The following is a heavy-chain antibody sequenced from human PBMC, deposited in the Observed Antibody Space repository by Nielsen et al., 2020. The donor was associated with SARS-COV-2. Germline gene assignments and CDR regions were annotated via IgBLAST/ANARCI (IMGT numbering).Heavy chain of an antibody. D-gene: IGHD1-1*01. CDR1: GFSFSTSW. J-gene: IGHJ5*02. CDR2: INPDGSMK. Sequence: GEPLKISCAASGFSFSTSWMNWVRQGPGKRLEWVANINPDGSMKRHVDSVMGRFTISRDNARDSLYLQMNNLRAEDTAIYYCLQGGASWGQGTLVTVSS. CDR3: LQGGAS. V-gene: IGHV3-7*05.